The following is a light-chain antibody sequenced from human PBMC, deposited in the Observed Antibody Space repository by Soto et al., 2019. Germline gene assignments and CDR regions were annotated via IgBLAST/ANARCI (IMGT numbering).Light chain of an antibody. V-gene: IGKV3-11*01. J-gene: IGKJ1*01. CDR1: QSVSSY. CDR3: QQRSKWAGT. CDR2: DAS. Sequence: EIVLTQSPATLSLSPGERATLSCRASQSVSSYLAWYQQRPGQSPRLLIFDASNRATGIPARFSGSGSGTDFTLTISSLEPEDLAVYYCQQRSKWAGTFGQGTKVDIK.